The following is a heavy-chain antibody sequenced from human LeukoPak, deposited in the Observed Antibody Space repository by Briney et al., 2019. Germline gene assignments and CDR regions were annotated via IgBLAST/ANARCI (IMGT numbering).Heavy chain of an antibody. Sequence: GGSLRLSCAASGFTFSSYAMSWVRQAPGKGLEWVSVISGSGGSAYSADSVKGRFNISRDNSKNMLYLQMNSLRAEDTAVYYCAKPLDEIVVVITIDFWGQGTLVTVSS. D-gene: IGHD3-22*01. V-gene: IGHV3-23*01. J-gene: IGHJ4*02. CDR1: GFTFSSYA. CDR3: AKPLDEIVVVITIDF. CDR2: ISGSGGSA.